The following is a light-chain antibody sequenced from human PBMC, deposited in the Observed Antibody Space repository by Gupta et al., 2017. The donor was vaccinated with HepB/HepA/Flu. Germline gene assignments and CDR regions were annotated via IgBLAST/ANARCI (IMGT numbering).Light chain of an antibody. CDR3: VGWDGSLSGYV. CDR1: SSNIGNDT. J-gene: IGLJ1*01. V-gene: IGLV1-47*01. CDR2: KNY. Sequence: QSVLIQPPSASGTPGQRVTISCSGSSSNIGNDTVYWYQQLPETAPKLLIYKNYQRPSGVSDRFSGSKSGTSASLAISGLRSEDEADYYCVGWDGSLSGYVFGTGTKVTGL.